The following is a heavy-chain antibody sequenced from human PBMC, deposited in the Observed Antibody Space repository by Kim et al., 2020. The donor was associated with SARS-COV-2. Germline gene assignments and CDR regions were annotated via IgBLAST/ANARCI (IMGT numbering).Heavy chain of an antibody. D-gene: IGHD6-19*01. CDR2: IGGSGGST. V-gene: IGHV3-23*01. CDR3: AKLAGRYSDVDC. Sequence: GGSLRLSCAASGFTFSDSAMSWVRQAPGKWLEWVSSIGGSGGSTYYTDSVKGRFTISRDNSKNTLYLQMNSLRAEDTALYYCAKLAGRYSDVDCWGQGT. J-gene: IGHJ4*02. CDR1: GFTFSDSA.